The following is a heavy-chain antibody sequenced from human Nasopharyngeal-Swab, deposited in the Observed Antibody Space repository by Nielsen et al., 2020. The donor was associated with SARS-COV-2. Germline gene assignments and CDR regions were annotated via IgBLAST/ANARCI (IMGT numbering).Heavy chain of an antibody. CDR1: GGSFSGYY. V-gene: IGHV4-34*01. CDR2: INYSGTT. CDR3: ASGARRGRVPFDY. Sequence: SETLSLTCAVYGGSFSGYYWSWIRQSPGKGLEWIGQINYSGTTNYNPSLKSRVAISVDTSKNQFSLKLNSVTAADTAVYYCASGARRGRVPFDYWGQGTQVTVS. J-gene: IGHJ4*02. D-gene: IGHD3-16*01.